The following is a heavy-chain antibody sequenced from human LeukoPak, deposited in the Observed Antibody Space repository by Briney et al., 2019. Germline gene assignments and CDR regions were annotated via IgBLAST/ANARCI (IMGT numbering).Heavy chain of an antibody. CDR3: ARGGSYDSSGYYPFDF. J-gene: IGHJ4*02. V-gene: IGHV3-23*01. CDR2: ITGSGGST. CDR1: GFTFSNYA. Sequence: GGSLRLSCAASGFTFSNYAMSWVRQAPGKGLEWVSSITGSGGSTYYADSVKGRFTISRDNGKNTLYLQMNSLRAEDTAVYYCARGGSYDSSGYYPFDFWGQGTLVTVSS. D-gene: IGHD3-22*01.